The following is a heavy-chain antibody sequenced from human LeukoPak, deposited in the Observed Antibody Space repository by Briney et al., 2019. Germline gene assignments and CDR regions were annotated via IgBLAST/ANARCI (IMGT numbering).Heavy chain of an antibody. CDR2: INPNSGGT. V-gene: IGHV1-2*02. CDR3: ARDPIVVVAAGGWFDP. J-gene: IGHJ5*02. Sequence: ASVKVSCKASGCTFTGYYMHWVRQAPGQGLEWMGWINPNSGGTNYAQKFQGRVTMTRDTSISTAYMELSRLRSDDTAVYYCARDPIVVVAAGGWFDPWGQGTLVTVSS. D-gene: IGHD2-15*01. CDR1: GCTFTGYY.